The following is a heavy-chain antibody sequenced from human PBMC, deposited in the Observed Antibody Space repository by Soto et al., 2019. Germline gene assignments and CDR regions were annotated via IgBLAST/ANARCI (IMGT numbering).Heavy chain of an antibody. D-gene: IGHD3-22*01. J-gene: IGHJ4*02. CDR3: ARDLGYYDSSGYFDY. CDR2: ISTSDSI. CDR1: GFTFSDYY. Sequence: GGSLRLSCAASGFTFSDYYMSWIRQAPGKGLEWVSYISTSDSIYYADSVKGRFTISRDNAKNSLYLQMDSLRAEDTAVYYCARDLGYYDSSGYFDYWGQGTLVTVSS. V-gene: IGHV3-11*01.